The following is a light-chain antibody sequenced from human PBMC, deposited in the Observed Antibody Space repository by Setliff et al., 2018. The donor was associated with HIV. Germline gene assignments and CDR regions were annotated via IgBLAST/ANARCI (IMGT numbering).Light chain of an antibody. Sequence: QSALTQPASVSGSPGQSITISCTGASSDVGDYNYFSWYQQHPGKAPKLMIYGVTNRPSGISNRFSGSKSGNTASLTISGLRAEDEADYYCSSYAITNTLPFGTGTKVTVL. CDR1: SSDVGDYNY. CDR3: SSYAITNTLP. V-gene: IGLV2-14*01. J-gene: IGLJ1*01. CDR2: GVT.